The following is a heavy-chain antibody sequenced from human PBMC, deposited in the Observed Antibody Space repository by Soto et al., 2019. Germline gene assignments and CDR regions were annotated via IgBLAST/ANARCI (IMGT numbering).Heavy chain of an antibody. J-gene: IGHJ6*02. CDR1: GGSVSGGSYN. Sequence: QVQLQEWGPGLVKPSETLSLTCTVSGGSVSGGSYNWIWMRQPPGQGLEWNGNHYDSGSSNYNPSLKGRATISVDKSKNQSSPTLSSVTDADTAVYYFARDADFGEDDVWGQGTTVTVSS. CDR2: HYDSGSS. CDR3: ARDADFGEDDV. D-gene: IGHD3-10*01. V-gene: IGHV4-61*01.